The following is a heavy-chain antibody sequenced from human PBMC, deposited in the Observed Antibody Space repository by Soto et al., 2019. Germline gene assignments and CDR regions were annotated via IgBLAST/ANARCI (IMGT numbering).Heavy chain of an antibody. D-gene: IGHD4-17*01. CDR2: IYYSGST. V-gene: IGHV4-59*01. J-gene: IGHJ4*02. CDR3: ARTGLDLAKSDY. CDR1: GGSISGYY. Sequence: QVQLQESGPGLVKPSETLSLTCSVSGGSISGYYWSWIRQPPGKGLEWIGYIYYSGSTNYNPSLKSRVTISVDTSKNQVSLKLSSVTAADTAVYYCARTGLDLAKSDYWGQGTLVTVSS.